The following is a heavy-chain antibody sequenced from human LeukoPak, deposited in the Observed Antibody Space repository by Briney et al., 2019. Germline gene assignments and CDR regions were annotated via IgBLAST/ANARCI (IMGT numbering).Heavy chain of an antibody. CDR1: GGSFGGYY. D-gene: IGHD3-10*01. CDR3: AKSNGYGLIDI. Sequence: PSETLSLTCAVYGGSFGGYYWSWIRQPPGKGLEWIDSGSTYYNPSLKSRVTISVGTSKNQFSLKLSSVTAADTAVYYCAKSNGYGLIDIWGQGTMVTVSS. J-gene: IGHJ3*02. V-gene: IGHV4-34*01. CDR2: SGST.